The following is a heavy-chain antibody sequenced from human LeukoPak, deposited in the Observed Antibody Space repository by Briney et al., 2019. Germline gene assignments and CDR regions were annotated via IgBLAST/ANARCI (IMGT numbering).Heavy chain of an antibody. J-gene: IGHJ4*02. CDR3: ARQPLTGVGATQYYFDY. Sequence: SETLSLTCTVYGGSFTTYYWNWIRQPPGKGLAWIGEINHSGSTYYNPSLKSRVTISVDTSKNQFSLKLSSVTAADTAVYYCARQPLTGVGATQYYFDYWGQGTLVTVSS. CDR1: GGSFTTYY. CDR2: INHSGST. D-gene: IGHD1-26*01. V-gene: IGHV4-34*01.